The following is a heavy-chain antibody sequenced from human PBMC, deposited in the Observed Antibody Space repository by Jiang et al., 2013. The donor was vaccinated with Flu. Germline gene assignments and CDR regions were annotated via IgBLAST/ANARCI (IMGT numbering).Heavy chain of an antibody. V-gene: IGHV4-59*01. CDR2: IHHSEGT. J-gene: IGHJ5*02. Sequence: LLKPSETLSLTCTVSGGSIIGYWWGWIRQAPGKGLEWIGYIHHSEGTDYNPSLKSRVTISVDTSKNQFSVKLSSVTAADTAVYYCARDYYGAGSFFSGFDPWGQGTLVTVSS. CDR1: GGSIIGYW. D-gene: IGHD3-10*01. CDR3: ARDYYGAGSFFSGFDP.